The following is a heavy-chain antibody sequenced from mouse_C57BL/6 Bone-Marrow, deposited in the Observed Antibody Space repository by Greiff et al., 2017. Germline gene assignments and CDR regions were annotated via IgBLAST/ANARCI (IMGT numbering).Heavy chain of an antibody. CDR2: IYPGDGDT. D-gene: IGHD1-1*01. CDR1: GYAFSSYW. CDR3: ARSLYYGSSYFYAMDY. J-gene: IGHJ4*01. V-gene: IGHV1-80*01. Sequence: QVQLQQSGAELVKPGASVKISCKASGYAFSSYWMNWVKQRPGKGLEWIGQIYPGDGDTNYNGKFKGKATLTADKSSSTAYMQLSSLTSEDSAVYFCARSLYYGSSYFYAMDYWGQGTSVTVSS.